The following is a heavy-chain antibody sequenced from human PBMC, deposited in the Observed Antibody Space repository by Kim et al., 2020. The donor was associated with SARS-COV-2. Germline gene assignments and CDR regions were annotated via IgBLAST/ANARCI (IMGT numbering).Heavy chain of an antibody. CDR2: ISYDGSNK. V-gene: IGHV3-30-3*01. J-gene: IGHJ4*02. Sequence: GRSLRLSCAASGFTFSSYAMHWVRQAPGKGLEWVAVISYDGSNKYYADSVKGRFTISRDNSKNTLYLQMNSLRAEDTTVYYCARARNERVAFDYWGQGTLVTVSS. CDR3: ARARNERVAFDY. CDR1: GFTFSSYA. D-gene: IGHD1-1*01.